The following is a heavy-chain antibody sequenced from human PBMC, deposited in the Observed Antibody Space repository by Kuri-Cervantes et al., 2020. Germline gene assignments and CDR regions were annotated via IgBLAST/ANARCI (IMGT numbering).Heavy chain of an antibody. V-gene: IGHV4-4*07. CDR2: IYTSGST. Sequence: GSLRLSCTVSGGSISSYYWSWIRQPAGKGLEWIGRIYTSGSTNYNPSLKSRVTMSVDTSKNQFSLKLSSVTAADTAVYYCARGPLTSVTNAYFDYWGQGTLVTVSS. D-gene: IGHD4-17*01. CDR3: ARGPLTSVTNAYFDY. CDR1: GGSISSYY. J-gene: IGHJ4*02.